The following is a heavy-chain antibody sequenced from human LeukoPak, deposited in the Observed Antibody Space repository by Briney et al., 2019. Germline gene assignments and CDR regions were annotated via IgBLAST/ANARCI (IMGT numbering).Heavy chain of an antibody. V-gene: IGHV3-53*01. D-gene: IGHD6-13*01. Sequence: GGSLRLSCAASGSTVSSNYMSWVRQAPGKGLEWVSVIYSGGTTNYADSVKGRFTISRDNSKNTLFLQMNSLRAEDTAVYYCARGGYSSSWYHFDYWGQGTLVTVSS. CDR3: ARGGYSSSWYHFDY. CDR2: IYSGGTT. CDR1: GSTVSSNY. J-gene: IGHJ4*02.